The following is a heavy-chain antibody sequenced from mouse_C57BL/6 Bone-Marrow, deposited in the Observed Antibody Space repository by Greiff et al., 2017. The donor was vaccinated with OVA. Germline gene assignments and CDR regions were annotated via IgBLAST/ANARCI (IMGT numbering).Heavy chain of an antibody. CDR1: GYTFTSYW. D-gene: IGHD2-5*01. CDR2: IHPNSGST. V-gene: IGHV1-64*01. Sequence: QVQLQQPGAELVKPGASVKLSCKASGYTFTSYWMHWVKLRPGQGLEWIGMIHPNSGSTNYNEKFKSKATLTVDKSSSTAYMQLSSLTSEDSAVYYCARSDSKPLYSMDYWGQGTSVTVSS. J-gene: IGHJ4*01. CDR3: ARSDSKPLYSMDY.